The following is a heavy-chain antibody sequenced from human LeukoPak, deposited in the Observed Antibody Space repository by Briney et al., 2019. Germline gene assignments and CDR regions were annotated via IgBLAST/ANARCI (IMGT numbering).Heavy chain of an antibody. V-gene: IGHV1-2*06. CDR1: GYTFLGNY. CDR3: AWGVWLHPLHL. J-gene: IGHJ5*02. Sequence: GSVRVTCKACGYTFLGNYRHWVRQAPGQGLQGIGRINPDNGPTHHSQKFQRSVPLTRHFSTSTAYIEHHPLTPEHTAMYLCAWGVWLHPLHLWGQGTMVIVSS. D-gene: IGHD3-16*01. CDR2: INPDNGPT.